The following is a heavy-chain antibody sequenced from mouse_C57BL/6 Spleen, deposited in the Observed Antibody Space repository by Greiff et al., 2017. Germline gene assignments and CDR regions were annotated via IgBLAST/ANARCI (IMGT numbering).Heavy chain of an antibody. Sequence: EVKLMESGPELVKPGDSVKISCKASGYSFTGYFMNWVMQSHGKSLEWIGRINPYNGDTFYNQKFKGKATLTVDKSSSPAHMDLRSLTSEASAVYYCVYGYAMDYWGQGTSVTVSS. CDR2: INPYNGDT. CDR1: GYSFTGYF. V-gene: IGHV1-20*01. CDR3: VYGYAMDY. J-gene: IGHJ4*01. D-gene: IGHD1-1*02.